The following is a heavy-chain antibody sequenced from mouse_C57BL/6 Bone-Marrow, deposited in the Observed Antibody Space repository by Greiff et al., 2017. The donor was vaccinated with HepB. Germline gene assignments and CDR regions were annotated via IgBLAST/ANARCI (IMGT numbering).Heavy chain of an antibody. CDR2: IDPETGGT. V-gene: IGHV1-15*01. CDR3: TLYYGSSWVLFGY. J-gene: IGHJ2*01. CDR1: GYTFTDYE. D-gene: IGHD1-1*01. Sequence: QVQLQQSGAELVRPGASVTLSCKASGYTFTDYEMHWVKQTPVHGLEWIGAIDPETGGTAYNQKFKGKAILTADKSSSTAYMELRSLTSEDSAVYYCTLYYGSSWVLFGYWGQGTTLTVSS.